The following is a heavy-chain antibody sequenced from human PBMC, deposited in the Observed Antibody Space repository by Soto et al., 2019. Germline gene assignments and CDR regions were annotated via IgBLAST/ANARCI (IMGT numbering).Heavy chain of an antibody. D-gene: IGHD3-10*01. CDR1: GYTFTSYY. CDR3: ARAGVLLWFGEFNY. Sequence: ASVKVSCKASGYTFTSYYMHWVRQAPGQGLEWMGIINPSGGSTSYAQKFQGRVTMTRDTSISTAYMELSRLRSDDTAVYYCARAGVLLWFGEFNYWGQGTLVTVSS. V-gene: IGHV1-46*01. J-gene: IGHJ4*02. CDR2: INPSGGST.